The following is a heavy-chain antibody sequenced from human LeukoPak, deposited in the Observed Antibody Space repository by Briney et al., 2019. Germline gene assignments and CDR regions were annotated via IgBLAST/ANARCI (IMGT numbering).Heavy chain of an antibody. CDR1: GFTFRSYW. Sequence: GGSLRLSCAASGFTFRSYWMSWVRQARGKGLECVANVKQDGSEKYYVDSVKGRFTISRDNAKNSLYLQMNSLRAEDTAVYYCARVTGYLDAFDIWGQGTMVTVSS. D-gene: IGHD5-18*01. V-gene: IGHV3-7*01. CDR3: ARVTGYLDAFDI. J-gene: IGHJ3*02. CDR2: VKQDGSEK.